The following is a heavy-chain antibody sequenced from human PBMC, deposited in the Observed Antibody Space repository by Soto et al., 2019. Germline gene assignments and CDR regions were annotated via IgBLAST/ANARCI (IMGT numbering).Heavy chain of an antibody. J-gene: IGHJ4*02. CDR2: ISGSGGST. CDR1: GFTFSSYA. CDR3: ANEKCSTSCYRPHFDY. D-gene: IGHD2-2*01. Sequence: EVQLLESGGGLVQPGGSLRLSCAASGFTFSSYAMSWVRQAPGKGLEWVSAISGSGGSTYYADSVKGRSTISRDNSKNTLYLQMNSLRAEDTAVYYCANEKCSTSCYRPHFDYWGQGTLVTVSS. V-gene: IGHV3-23*01.